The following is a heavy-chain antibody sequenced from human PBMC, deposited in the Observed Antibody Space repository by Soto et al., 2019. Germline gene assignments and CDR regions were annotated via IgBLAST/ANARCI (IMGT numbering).Heavy chain of an antibody. D-gene: IGHD3-22*01. CDR3: ARGYDSSGYYRYYYYYGMDV. V-gene: IGHV1-69*13. Sequence: GASVKVSCKASGGTFSSYAISWVRQAPGQGLEWMGGIIPIFGTANYAQKFQGRVTITADESTSTAYMELSSLRSEDTAVYYCARGYDSSGYYRYYYYYGMDVWGQGTTVTVSS. CDR2: IIPIFGTA. J-gene: IGHJ6*02. CDR1: GGTFSSYA.